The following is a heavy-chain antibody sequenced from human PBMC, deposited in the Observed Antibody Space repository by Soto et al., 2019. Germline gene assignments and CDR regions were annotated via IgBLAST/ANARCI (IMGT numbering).Heavy chain of an antibody. V-gene: IGHV1-69*02. CDR2: LIPILGLA. D-gene: IGHD5-12*01. CDR1: GGTFSHST. J-gene: IGHJ4*02. Sequence: QVQLVQSGAEVRKPGSSVKVSCQASGGTFSHSTVTWVRQAPGQGLEWMGRLIPILGLANYAQKFRGRLTINADKSTTTAYMELRSLRSEDTAIYYCAGFQLGDDYWGQGTLVTVSS. CDR3: AGFQLGDDY.